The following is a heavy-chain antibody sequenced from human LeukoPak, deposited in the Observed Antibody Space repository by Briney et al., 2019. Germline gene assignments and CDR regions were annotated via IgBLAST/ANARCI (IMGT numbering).Heavy chain of an antibody. J-gene: IGHJ3*02. CDR3: TIPYCTNGVCPPGYAFDI. CDR1: GFTFGDYV. V-gene: IGHV3-49*04. Sequence: GGSLRLSCTASGFTFGDYVMSWVRQAPGKGLEWVGFIRSKAYGGTTEYVASVKGRFTISRDDSKSIAYLQMNSLKTEDTAVCYCTIPYCTNGVCPPGYAFDIWGQGTMVTVSS. D-gene: IGHD2-8*01. CDR2: IRSKAYGGTT.